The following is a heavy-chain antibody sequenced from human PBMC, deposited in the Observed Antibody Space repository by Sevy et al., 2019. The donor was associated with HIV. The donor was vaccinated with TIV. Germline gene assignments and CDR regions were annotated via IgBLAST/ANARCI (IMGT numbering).Heavy chain of an antibody. D-gene: IGHD2-15*01. CDR2: FCFGGSTI. CDR1: GFTFSIYS. Sequence: GESLKISCAASGFTFSIYSMSWVRQAPGKGLEWVSTFCFGGSTIHYADSVKGRFTISSDNSKNTLYLQMNSLRADDTAVYYCARERWTVPHDYWGQGTLVTVSS. V-gene: IGHV3-23*01. CDR3: ARERWTVPHDY. J-gene: IGHJ4*02.